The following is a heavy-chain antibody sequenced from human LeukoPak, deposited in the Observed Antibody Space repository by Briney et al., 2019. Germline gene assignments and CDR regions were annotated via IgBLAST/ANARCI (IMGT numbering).Heavy chain of an antibody. CDR2: INGRGTYI. D-gene: IGHD1-1*01. CDR1: GSTFSDYF. CDR3: ARSGREATEIDY. Sequence: GGSLRFSCAASGSTFSDYFMSWVRQAPGKGLEWLSYINGRGTYIDYAESLKGRITISRDNAQNSLYLQMNSLRVEDTAVYYCARSGREATEIDYWGQGTLVTVSS. J-gene: IGHJ4*02. V-gene: IGHV3-11*06.